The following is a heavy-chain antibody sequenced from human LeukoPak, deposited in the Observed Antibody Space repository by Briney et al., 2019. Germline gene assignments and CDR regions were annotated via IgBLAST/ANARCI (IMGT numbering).Heavy chain of an antibody. V-gene: IGHV4-59*01. Sequence: SETLSLTCTVSGGSISSYYWSWIRQPPGKGLEWIGYIYYSGSTNYNPSLKSRVTISVDTSKSQFSLKLSSVTAADTAVYYCAGIYNWNDVYYYYYMDVWGKGTTVTVSS. J-gene: IGHJ6*03. CDR3: AGIYNWNDVYYYYYMDV. D-gene: IGHD1-1*01. CDR1: GGSISSYY. CDR2: IYYSGST.